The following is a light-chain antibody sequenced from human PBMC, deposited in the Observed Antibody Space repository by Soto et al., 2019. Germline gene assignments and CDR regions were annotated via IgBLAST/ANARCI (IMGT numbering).Light chain of an antibody. Sequence: EIVLTQSPGTLSLSPGERATLSCRASQSVSSSYLAWYQQKPGQAPRLLIYAASYRATGIPARFSGSGSGTDFTLTISSLEPEDFAIYYCQQRDYWQVTFGQGTRLEIK. V-gene: IGKV3D-20*02. CDR2: AAS. CDR1: QSVSSSY. CDR3: QQRDYWQVT. J-gene: IGKJ5*01.